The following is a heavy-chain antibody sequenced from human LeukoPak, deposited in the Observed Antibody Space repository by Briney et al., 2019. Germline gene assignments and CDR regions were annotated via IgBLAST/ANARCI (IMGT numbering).Heavy chain of an antibody. CDR2: MNPNSGNT. J-gene: IGHJ5*02. D-gene: IGHD3-9*01. CDR3: AKGPSYYDILTGPGLGWFDP. CDR1: GYTFTSYD. V-gene: IGHV1-8*01. Sequence: ASVKVSCKASGYTFTSYDINWVRQATGQGLEWMGWMNPNSGNTGYAQKFQVRVTMTRNTSISTAYMELSSLRSEDTAVYYCAKGPSYYDILTGPGLGWFDPWAREPWSPSPQ.